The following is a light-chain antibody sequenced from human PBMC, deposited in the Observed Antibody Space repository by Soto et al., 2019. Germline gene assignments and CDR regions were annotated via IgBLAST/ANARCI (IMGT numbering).Light chain of an antibody. CDR3: QQSET. J-gene: IGKJ2*01. V-gene: IGKV3-20*01. Sequence: EIVLTQSPGTLSLSPGERATLSCRASQSVSSSYLAWYQQKRGQAPRLLIYGASNRATDIPDRFSGSGSGTDFTLTISRLEPEDFAVYYCQQSETFGQGTKVDIK. CDR2: GAS. CDR1: QSVSSSY.